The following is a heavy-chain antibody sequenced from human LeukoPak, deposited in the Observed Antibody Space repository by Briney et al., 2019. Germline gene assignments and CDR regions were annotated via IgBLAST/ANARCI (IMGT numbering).Heavy chain of an antibody. Sequence: EASVKVSCKASGYTFTGYYMHWVRQAPGQGLEWMGWINPNSGGTNYAQKFQGRVTMTRDTSISTAYMELSRLRSDDTAVYYCARVPAKYYYGMDVWGQGTTVTVSS. J-gene: IGHJ6*02. D-gene: IGHD2-2*01. CDR1: GYTFTGYY. CDR3: ARVPAKYYYGMDV. CDR2: INPNSGGT. V-gene: IGHV1-2*02.